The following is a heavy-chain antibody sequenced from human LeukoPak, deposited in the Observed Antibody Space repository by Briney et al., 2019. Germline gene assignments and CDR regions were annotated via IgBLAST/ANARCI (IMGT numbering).Heavy chain of an antibody. CDR2: IYYRGNS. CDR1: GGSINNNNYY. Sequence: SETLSLTCTVSGGSINNNNYYWGWIRHPPGKGLEWIGSIYYRGNSYYNPSLKRRVTISVHTSKNQFSLKLSSVTAADTAVYYCARPISSSWYGGFDYWGQGTLVTVSS. D-gene: IGHD6-13*01. CDR3: ARPISSSWYGGFDY. V-gene: IGHV4-39*01. J-gene: IGHJ4*02.